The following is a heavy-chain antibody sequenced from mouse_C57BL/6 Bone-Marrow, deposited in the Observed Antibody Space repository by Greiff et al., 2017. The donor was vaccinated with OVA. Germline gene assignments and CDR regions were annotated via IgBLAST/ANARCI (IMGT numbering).Heavy chain of an antibody. V-gene: IGHV1-76*01. CDR1: GYTFTDYY. Sequence: QVQLQQSGAELVRPGASVKLSCKASGYTFTDYYINWVKQRPGQGLEWIARIYPGSGNTYYNEKFKGKATLTAEKSSSTAYMQLSSLTSEDSAVYFCANGQLRLRSYYYAMDYWGQGTSVTVSS. J-gene: IGHJ4*01. CDR3: ANGQLRLRSYYYAMDY. CDR2: IYPGSGNT. D-gene: IGHD3-2*02.